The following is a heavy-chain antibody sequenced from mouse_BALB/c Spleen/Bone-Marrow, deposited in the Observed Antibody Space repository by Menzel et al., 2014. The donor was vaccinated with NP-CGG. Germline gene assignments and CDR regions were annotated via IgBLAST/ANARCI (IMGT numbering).Heavy chain of an antibody. CDR2: INPYNEGS. V-gene: IGHV1-14*01. J-gene: IGHJ2*01. CDR3: ARERDYGDYFDY. Sequence: VQLQQSGPELVKPGAPVNMSCKASGYTFTRYVIHWVRQKPGQGLDWIGYINPYNEGSKYNEKFKGEATLTSDKSSHTAYMELSSLTSDDSAVYYCARERDYGDYFDYWGQGTTLTVSS. D-gene: IGHD1-1*01. CDR1: GYTFTRYV.